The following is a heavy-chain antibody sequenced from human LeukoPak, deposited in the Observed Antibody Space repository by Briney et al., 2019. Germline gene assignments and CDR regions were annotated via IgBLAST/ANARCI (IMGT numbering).Heavy chain of an antibody. J-gene: IGHJ2*01. D-gene: IGHD5-24*01. Sequence: GGSLRLSCAASGFTVSSNYMSWVCQAPGKGLEWVSVIYSGGSTYYADSVKGRFTISRDNSKNTLYLQMNSLRAEDTAVYYCASRDGYSDWYFDLWGRGTLVTVSS. CDR1: GFTVSSNY. CDR3: ASRDGYSDWYFDL. CDR2: IYSGGST. V-gene: IGHV3-53*01.